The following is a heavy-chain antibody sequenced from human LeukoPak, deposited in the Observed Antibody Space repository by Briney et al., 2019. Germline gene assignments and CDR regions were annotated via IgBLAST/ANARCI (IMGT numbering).Heavy chain of an antibody. CDR3: AKDGITIFGVVVPFDY. J-gene: IGHJ4*02. V-gene: IGHV3-30*02. D-gene: IGHD3-3*01. CDR1: GFTFSSYG. CDR2: IRYDGSNK. Sequence: PGGSLTLSCAASGFTFSSYGMHWVRQAPGKGLEWVAFIRYDGSNKYYADSVKGRFTISRDNSKNTLYLQMNSLRAEDTAVYYCAKDGITIFGVVVPFDYWGQGTLVTVSS.